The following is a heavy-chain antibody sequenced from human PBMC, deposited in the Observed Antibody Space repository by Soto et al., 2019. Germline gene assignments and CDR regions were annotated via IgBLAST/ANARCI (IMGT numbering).Heavy chain of an antibody. V-gene: IGHV1-69*13. CDR1: GGTFISYA. J-gene: IGHJ6*02. CDR3: ARDMTERREYQLLLYYYYGMDV. CDR2: IIPIFGTA. Sequence: GASVKVSCRASGGTFISYAISWVRQAPGQGLEWMGGIIPIFGTANYAQKFQGRVTITADESTSTAYMELSSLRSEDTAVYYCARDMTERREYQLLLYYYYGMDVWGQGTTVTVSS. D-gene: IGHD2-2*01.